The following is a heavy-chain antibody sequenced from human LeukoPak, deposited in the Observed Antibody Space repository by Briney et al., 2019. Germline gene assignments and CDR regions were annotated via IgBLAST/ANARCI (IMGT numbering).Heavy chain of an antibody. J-gene: IGHJ4*02. D-gene: IGHD4-17*01. V-gene: IGHV3-23*01. CDR2: ISGSGGST. Sequence: SGGSLRLSCADSGFTFSSYAMSWVRQAPGKGLEWVSAISGSGGSTYYADSVKGRFTISRDNSKNTLYLQMNSLRAEDTAVYYCAKDQDYGDYVFAYWGQGTLVTVSS. CDR3: AKDQDYGDYVFAY. CDR1: GFTFSSYA.